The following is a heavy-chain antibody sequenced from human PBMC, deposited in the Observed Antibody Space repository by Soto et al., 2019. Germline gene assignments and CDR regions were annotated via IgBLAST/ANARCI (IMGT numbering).Heavy chain of an antibody. D-gene: IGHD2-15*01. V-gene: IGHV3-23*01. CDR3: AKDLYPGVVVAATGIFDY. CDR2: ISGSGGST. Sequence: GGSLRLSCAASGFTFSSYAMSWVCQAPGKGLEWVSAISGSGGSTYYADSVKGRFTISRDNSKNTLYLQMNSLRAEDTAVYYCAKDLYPGVVVAATGIFDYWGQGTLVTVSS. CDR1: GFTFSSYA. J-gene: IGHJ4*02.